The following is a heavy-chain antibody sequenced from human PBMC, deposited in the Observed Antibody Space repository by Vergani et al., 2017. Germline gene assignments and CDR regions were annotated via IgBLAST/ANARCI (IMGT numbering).Heavy chain of an antibody. Sequence: QVQLVQSGAEVKKPGASVKVSCKASGYTFTSYGISWVRQAPGQGLEWMGWISAYNGNTNYAQKLQGRVTMTTDTSTSTAYMELRSLRSDDTAVYYCATSPSYYGSGSYGAFDIWGQGTMVTVSS. J-gene: IGHJ3*02. D-gene: IGHD3-10*01. CDR2: ISAYNGNT. V-gene: IGHV1-18*04. CDR1: GYTFTSYG. CDR3: ATSPSYYGSGSYGAFDI.